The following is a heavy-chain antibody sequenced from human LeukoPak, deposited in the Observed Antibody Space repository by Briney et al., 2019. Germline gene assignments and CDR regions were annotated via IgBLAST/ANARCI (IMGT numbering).Heavy chain of an antibody. CDR2: FGSSSSYT. Sequence: GGSLGLSCAASGFTFSSYTMNWVRPAPGTGRGWVSSFGSSSSYTYYADSVKGRFSISRDNATNSLYLQMNGLRAEDTAVYYCARGVIWFGELRNLFDYWGQGTLVTVSS. D-gene: IGHD3-10*01. CDR3: ARGVIWFGELRNLFDY. CDR1: GFTFSSYT. J-gene: IGHJ4*02. V-gene: IGHV3-21*01.